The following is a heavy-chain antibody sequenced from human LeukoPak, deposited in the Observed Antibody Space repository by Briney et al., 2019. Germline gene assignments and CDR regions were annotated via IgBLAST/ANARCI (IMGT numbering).Heavy chain of an antibody. V-gene: IGHV1-8*03. Sequence: GASVKVSCKASGYTFTSYDINWVRQATGQGLEWMGWMNPNSGNTGYAQKFQGRVTITRNTSISTAYMELSSLTSDDTALYYCARDQGGSYDKFDYWGQGTLVTVSS. D-gene: IGHD1-26*01. CDR2: MNPNSGNT. CDR3: ARDQGGSYDKFDY. J-gene: IGHJ4*02. CDR1: GYTFTSYD.